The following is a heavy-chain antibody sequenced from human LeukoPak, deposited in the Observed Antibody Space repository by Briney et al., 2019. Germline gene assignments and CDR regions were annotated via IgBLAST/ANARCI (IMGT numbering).Heavy chain of an antibody. D-gene: IGHD5-12*01. CDR3: ARRWLRGSFDY. V-gene: IGHV4-34*01. CDR1: GGSFSGYY. Sequence: PSQTLSLTCAVYGGSFSGYYWSWIRQPPGKGLEWIGEINHSGSTNYNPSLKSRVTISVDTSKNQFSLKLSSVTAADTAVYYCARRWLRGSFDYWGQGTLVTVSS. J-gene: IGHJ4*02. CDR2: INHSGST.